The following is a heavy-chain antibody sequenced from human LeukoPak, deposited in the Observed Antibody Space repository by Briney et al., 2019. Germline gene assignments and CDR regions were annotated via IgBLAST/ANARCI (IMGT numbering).Heavy chain of an antibody. V-gene: IGHV4-39*07. Sequence: SETLSLTCGVSGGSVSTTAYYWGWVRQSPGKGLEWLGSMFYTGSSYYNPSVKSRVTMSVDTSKNQFSLRLSSVTAADTAVYYCAREVKGGPFDYWGQGTLVTVSS. CDR1: GGSVSTTAYY. J-gene: IGHJ4*02. CDR3: AREVKGGPFDY. D-gene: IGHD3-16*01. CDR2: MFYTGSS.